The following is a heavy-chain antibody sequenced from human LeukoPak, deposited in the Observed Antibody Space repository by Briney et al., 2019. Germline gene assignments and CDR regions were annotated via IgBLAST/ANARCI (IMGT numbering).Heavy chain of an antibody. J-gene: IGHJ4*02. CDR1: GFTFSSCA. Sequence: GGSLRLSCSASGFTFSSCAMHWVRQAPGMGLEYVSGINYYGDTTHYGDSVRGRVTISRDDSMNTVHLQMSSLRADDTAVYYCVKDLSGWYSFESWGQGTLVTVSS. V-gene: IGHV3-64D*09. D-gene: IGHD6-19*01. CDR2: INYYGDTT. CDR3: VKDLSGWYSFES.